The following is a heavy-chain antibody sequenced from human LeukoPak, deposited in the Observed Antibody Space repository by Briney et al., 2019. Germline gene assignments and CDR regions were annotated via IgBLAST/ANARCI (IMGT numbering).Heavy chain of an antibody. D-gene: IGHD2-2*01. V-gene: IGHV4-31*03. Sequence: SETLSLTCTVSGDSVSSGGYYWSWIRQHPVKGLEWIGYIYSSGSTFYNPSLKRRLALSKDTSENQFSLNLSSVTAADTAVYYCARGYGSNSYSPGFDPWGQGTLVTVSS. CDR3: ARGYGSNSYSPGFDP. CDR1: GDSVSSGGYY. CDR2: IYSSGST. J-gene: IGHJ5*02.